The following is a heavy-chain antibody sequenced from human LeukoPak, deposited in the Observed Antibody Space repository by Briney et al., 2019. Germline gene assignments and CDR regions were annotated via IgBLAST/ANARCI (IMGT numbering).Heavy chain of an antibody. D-gene: IGHD3-22*01. V-gene: IGHV1-69*06. J-gene: IGHJ5*02. CDR2: IIPIFGTA. Sequence: ASVKVSCKASGGTFSSYAISWVRQAPGQGLEWMGGIIPIFGTANYAQKFQGRVTITADKSTSTAYMELSSLRSEDTAVYYCARDKNVDYYDSSGYYYGHNWFDPWGQGTLVTVSS. CDR1: GGTFSSYA. CDR3: ARDKNVDYYDSSGYYYGHNWFDP.